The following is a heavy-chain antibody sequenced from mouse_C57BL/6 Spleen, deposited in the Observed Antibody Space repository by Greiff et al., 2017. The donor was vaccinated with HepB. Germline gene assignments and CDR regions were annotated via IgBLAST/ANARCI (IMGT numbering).Heavy chain of an antibody. CDR1: GFTFSDYG. V-gene: IGHV5-17*01. D-gene: IGHD2-3*01. Sequence: EVMLVESGGGLVKPGGSLKLSCAASGFTFSDYGMHWVRQAPEKGLEWVAYISSGSSTIYYADTVKGRFTISRDNAKNTLFLQMTSLRSEDTAMYYCARGDGYYVDYAMDDWGQGTSVTVSS. CDR3: ARGDGYYVDYAMDD. J-gene: IGHJ4*01. CDR2: ISSGSSTI.